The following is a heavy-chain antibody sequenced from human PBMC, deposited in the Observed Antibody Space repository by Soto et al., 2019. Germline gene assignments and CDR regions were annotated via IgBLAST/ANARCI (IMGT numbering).Heavy chain of an antibody. D-gene: IGHD2-15*01. J-gene: IGHJ4*02. CDR1: GFTFSDYY. V-gene: IGHV3-11*01. CDR2: IDNSGTIK. CDR3: ARIEGDCSGGSCYSGGFDY. Sequence: KPGGSLRLSCAVSGFTFSDYYMTWIRQAPGKGLEWVSYIDNSGTIKYYADSVKGRFTISRDNTKNSLSLQMNSLGAEDTAIYYCARIEGDCSGGSCYSGGFDYWGQGALVTVSS.